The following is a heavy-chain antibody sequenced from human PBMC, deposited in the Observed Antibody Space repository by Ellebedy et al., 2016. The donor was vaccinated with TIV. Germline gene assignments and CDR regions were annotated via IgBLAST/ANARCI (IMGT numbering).Heavy chain of an antibody. CDR1: GFTFSSYS. J-gene: IGHJ6*02. Sequence: SLKISXAASGFTFSSYSMNWVRQAPGKGLEWVSGISWNSGSIGYADSVKGRFTISRDNAKNSLYLQMNSLRAEDTALYYCAKDTKGHYGMDVWGQGTTVTVSS. CDR3: AKDTKGHYGMDV. CDR2: ISWNSGSI. V-gene: IGHV3-9*01.